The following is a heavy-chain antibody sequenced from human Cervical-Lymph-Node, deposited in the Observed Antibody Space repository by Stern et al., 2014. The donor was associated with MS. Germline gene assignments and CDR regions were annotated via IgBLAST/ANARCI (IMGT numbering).Heavy chain of an antibody. CDR3: AREDYDGSGHPYYYGLDV. J-gene: IGHJ6*02. CDR2: IFTSGST. CDR1: GGSIASSSYY. D-gene: IGHD3-22*01. V-gene: IGHV4-61*02. Sequence: VQLVESGPGLVKPSQTLSLTCTVSGGSIASSSYYWSWIRQPAGKGLEWIGRIFTSGSTNYNPSLQSRITLSVDTSKNQFSLSLSSVTAADTAVYYCAREDYDGSGHPYYYGLDVWGQGTTVTVSS.